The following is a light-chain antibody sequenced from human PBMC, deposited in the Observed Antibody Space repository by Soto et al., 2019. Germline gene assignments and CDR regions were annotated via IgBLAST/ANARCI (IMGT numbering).Light chain of an antibody. J-gene: IGKJ2*01. CDR2: LGS. CDR1: QSLLHSNGYNY. Sequence: DIVMTQSPLSLPVTPGEPASISCRSSQSLLHSNGYNYLDWYLQKPGQSPQLLIYLGSYRASGVPVRFSGSGSGTDFTLKISRVEAEDVGVYYCMQALQTPYTFGQGTKLEIK. V-gene: IGKV2-28*01. CDR3: MQALQTPYT.